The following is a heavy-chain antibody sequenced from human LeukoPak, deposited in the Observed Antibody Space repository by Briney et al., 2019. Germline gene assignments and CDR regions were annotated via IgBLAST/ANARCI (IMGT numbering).Heavy chain of an antibody. D-gene: IGHD2-15*01. Sequence: GGSLRLSCAASGFTFSSYSMNWVRQAPGKGLEWVSSISTSSSYIYYADSVKGRFTISRDNAKNSLYLQMNSLRVEDTAVYYCARDGGRREDYWGQGALVTVSS. V-gene: IGHV3-21*01. CDR3: ARDGGRREDY. J-gene: IGHJ4*02. CDR1: GFTFSSYS. CDR2: ISTSSSYI.